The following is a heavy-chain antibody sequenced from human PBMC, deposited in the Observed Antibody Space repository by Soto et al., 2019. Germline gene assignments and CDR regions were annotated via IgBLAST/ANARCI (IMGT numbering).Heavy chain of an antibody. V-gene: IGHV1-18*01. Sequence: RKNTGQGLEWMGWISAYNGNTNYAQKLQGRVTMTTDTSTSTAYMELRSLRSDDTAVYYCARGSSTSWETYICYYGMDVWGQGTTVSVPS. CDR2: ISAYNGNT. D-gene: IGHD6-13*01. J-gene: IGHJ6*02. CDR3: ARGSSTSWETYICYYGMDV.